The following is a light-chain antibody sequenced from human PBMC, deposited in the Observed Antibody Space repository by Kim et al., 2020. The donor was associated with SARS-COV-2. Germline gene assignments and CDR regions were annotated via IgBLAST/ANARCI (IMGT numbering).Light chain of an antibody. CDR3: QQYGNSPFT. Sequence: PGERATLSCRASQSVSNNYLAWYQQKPGQAPRLLIYGASSRATGIPDRFSGSGSGTDFTLIISRLEPEDFAVYYCQQYGNSPFTFGPGTKLEI. CDR1: QSVSNNY. V-gene: IGKV3-20*01. J-gene: IGKJ2*01. CDR2: GAS.